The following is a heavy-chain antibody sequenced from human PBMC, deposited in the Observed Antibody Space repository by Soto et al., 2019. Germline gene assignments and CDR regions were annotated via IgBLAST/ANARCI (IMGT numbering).Heavy chain of an antibody. V-gene: IGHV1-69*06. CDR1: GGTFNNYA. Sequence: QVQLVQSGAEVKKPGSSVKVSCKASGGTFNNYAISWVRQAPGQGLEWMGGIIPLFGTANYAQKFEGRVTIAADKSTDTAYMELSGLKSEDTAVYCCARLIGGGYSGTYAVDYWGQGTLVTVSS. CDR2: IIPLFGTA. J-gene: IGHJ4*02. D-gene: IGHD1-26*01. CDR3: ARLIGGGYSGTYAVDY.